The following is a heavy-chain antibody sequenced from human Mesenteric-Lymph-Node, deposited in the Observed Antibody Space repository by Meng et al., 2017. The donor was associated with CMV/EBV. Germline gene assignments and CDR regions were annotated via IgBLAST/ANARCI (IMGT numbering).Heavy chain of an antibody. CDR1: GFTVSTNY. CDR2: ISSSSRYI. CDR3: ARDPWSRLRFLEWSNFDY. V-gene: IGHV3-21*01. J-gene: IGHJ4*02. D-gene: IGHD3-3*01. Sequence: GESLKISCVVSGFTVSTNYMSWVRQAPGKGLEWVSTISSSSRYIYYADSVKGRFTISRDNAKNSLYLQMNSLRAEDTAVYYCARDPWSRLRFLEWSNFDYWGQGTLVTVSS.